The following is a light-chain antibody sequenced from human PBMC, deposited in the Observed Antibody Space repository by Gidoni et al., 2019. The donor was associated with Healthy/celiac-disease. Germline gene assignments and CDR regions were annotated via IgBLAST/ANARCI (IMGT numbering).Light chain of an antibody. CDR1: SSDVGGYND. V-gene: IGLV2-14*01. Sequence: QSAPTQPASVSGSPGQSITISCTGTSSDVGGYNDVSWYQQHPGKAPKLMIYEVSNRPSGVSNRFSGSKSGNTASLTISGLQAEDEADYYCSSYTSSSTVVFGGGTKLTVL. CDR3: SSYTSSSTVV. CDR2: EVS. J-gene: IGLJ2*01.